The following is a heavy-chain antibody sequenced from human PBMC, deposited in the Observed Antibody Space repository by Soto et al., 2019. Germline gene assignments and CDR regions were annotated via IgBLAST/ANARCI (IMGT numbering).Heavy chain of an antibody. CDR3: ASRYCSGGSCYIGVDV. CDR1: GGSISSGGYY. Sequence: QVQLQESGPGLVKPSQTLSLTCTVSGGSISSGGYYWSWIRQHPGKGLEWIGYIYYSGSTYYNPSLKSRVTISVDKSKNQFSLKLSSVTAADTAVYYCASRYCSGGSCYIGVDVWGQGTTVTVSS. CDR2: IYYSGST. D-gene: IGHD2-15*01. J-gene: IGHJ6*02. V-gene: IGHV4-31*03.